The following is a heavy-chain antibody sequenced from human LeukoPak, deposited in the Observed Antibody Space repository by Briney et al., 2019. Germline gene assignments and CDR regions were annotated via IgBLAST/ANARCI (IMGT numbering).Heavy chain of an antibody. Sequence: SETLSLTCAVYGGSFSGYYWSWIRQPPGKGLEWIGEINHSGSTNYNPSLKSRVTISVDTSKNQFSLKLSSVTAADTAVYYCARGTARPRRRPYMDVWGKGTTVTVSS. CDR1: GGSFSGYY. V-gene: IGHV4-34*01. J-gene: IGHJ6*03. D-gene: IGHD6-6*01. CDR2: INHSGST. CDR3: ARGTARPRRRPYMDV.